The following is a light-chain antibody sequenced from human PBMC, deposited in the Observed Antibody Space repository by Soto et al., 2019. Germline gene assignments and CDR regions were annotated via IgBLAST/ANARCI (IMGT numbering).Light chain of an antibody. J-gene: IGKJ1*01. CDR1: QDISNY. CDR2: DAS. V-gene: IGKV1-33*01. CDR3: QQYDNLPWT. Sequence: DIQMTQSPSSLSASVGDRVTITCQASQDISNYLNWYQQKPGKAPKLLIYDASNLETGVPSRFSGSGSGTDFTITISSLQPEDIATYYCQQYDNLPWTFGQGTQVEIK.